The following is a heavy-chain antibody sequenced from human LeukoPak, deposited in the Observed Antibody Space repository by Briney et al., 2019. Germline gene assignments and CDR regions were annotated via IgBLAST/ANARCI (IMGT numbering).Heavy chain of an antibody. Sequence: GGSLRLSCAASGFTFSSYAMHWVRQAPGKGLEWVAVISYDGSNKYYADSVKGRFTISRDNSKNTLYLQMNSLRAEDTAVYYCARDPYYDSSAPRDVWGQGTTVTVSS. CDR3: ARDPYYDSSAPRDV. CDR1: GFTFSSYA. J-gene: IGHJ6*02. V-gene: IGHV3-30-3*01. CDR2: ISYDGSNK. D-gene: IGHD3-22*01.